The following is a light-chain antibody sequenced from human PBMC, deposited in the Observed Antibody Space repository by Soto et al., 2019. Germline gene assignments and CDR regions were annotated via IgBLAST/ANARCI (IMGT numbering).Light chain of an antibody. J-gene: IGKJ1*01. CDR3: QQYYSYPST. CDR1: QGISSY. Sequence: AIRMTQSPSSFSASTGDRVTITCRASQGISSYLAWYQQKPGKAPKLLIYAASTFQSGVPSRFSGSGSWTDFTLTISSLQSEDFATYYCQQYYSYPSTFGQGTKVEIK. CDR2: AAS. V-gene: IGKV1-8*01.